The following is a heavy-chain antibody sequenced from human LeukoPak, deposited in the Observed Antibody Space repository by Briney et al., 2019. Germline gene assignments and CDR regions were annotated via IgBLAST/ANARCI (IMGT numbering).Heavy chain of an antibody. D-gene: IGHD4-17*01. V-gene: IGHV3-30*02. CDR3: AKTTVTPRGLDY. CDR2: IRYDGSNK. Sequence: PGGSLRLSCAASGFTFSSYGMHWVRQAPGKGLEWVAFIRYDGSNKYYADSVKGRFTISRDNSKNTLYLQMSSLRAEDTAVYYCAKTTVTPRGLDYWGQGTLVTVSS. CDR1: GFTFSSYG. J-gene: IGHJ4*02.